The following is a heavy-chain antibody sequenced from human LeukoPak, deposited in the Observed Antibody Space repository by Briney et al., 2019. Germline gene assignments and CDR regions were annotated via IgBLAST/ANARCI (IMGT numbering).Heavy chain of an antibody. CDR1: GFSIKTYS. CDR3: ARLRDTVTSASDY. D-gene: IGHD4-17*01. CDR2: ISSSGGYI. J-gene: IGHJ4*02. Sequence: GGSLRLSCAASGFSIKTYSMTWVRQAPGKGLEWVSTISSSGGYIYYADSVKGRFTISRDTAKNSLYLQMNSLRVEDTAVYNCARLRDTVTSASDYWGQGTLVTVSS. V-gene: IGHV3-21*01.